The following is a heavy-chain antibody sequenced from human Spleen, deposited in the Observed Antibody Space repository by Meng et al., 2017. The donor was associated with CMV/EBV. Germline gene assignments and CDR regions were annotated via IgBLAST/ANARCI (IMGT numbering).Heavy chain of an antibody. CDR2: INWNGGST. CDR3: ARALGASWRNYYYYYGMDV. D-gene: IGHD2-2*01. CDR1: GFTFNDYG. V-gene: IGHV3-20*04. Sequence: GGSLRLSCAASGFTFNDYGMSWVRQAPGKGLEWVSGINWNGGSTGYADSVKGRFTISRDHAKNSLYLQMNSLKAEDTALYYCARALGASWRNYYYYYGMDVWGQGTTVTVSS. J-gene: IGHJ6*02.